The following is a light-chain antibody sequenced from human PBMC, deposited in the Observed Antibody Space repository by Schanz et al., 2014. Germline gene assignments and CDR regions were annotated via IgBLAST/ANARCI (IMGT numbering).Light chain of an antibody. Sequence: QSALTQPASVSGSPGQSITISCTGTSGDIDAYNYVSWYQQHPGKAPKLMIFDVSNRPSGVSNRFSGSKSGNTASLNISGLQAEDEADYYCSSYTGSSTLLYVFGTGTKLTVL. J-gene: IGLJ1*01. CDR1: SGDIDAYNY. CDR3: SSYTGSSTLLYV. CDR2: DVS. V-gene: IGLV2-14*03.